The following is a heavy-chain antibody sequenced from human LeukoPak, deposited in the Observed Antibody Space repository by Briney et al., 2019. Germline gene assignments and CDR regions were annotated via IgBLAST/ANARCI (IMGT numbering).Heavy chain of an antibody. CDR2: INTDGTTT. CDR1: GFTFNTHW. J-gene: IGHJ4*02. D-gene: IGHD1-20*01. V-gene: IGHV3-74*01. Sequence: GGSLRLSCAASGFTFNTHWMHWVRQPPGKGLVWVSRINTDGTTTNYADSVKGRFTISRDNAKNTLYLQMNSLRAEDTAVYYCARDLNWSQVDYWGQGSLVTVSS. CDR3: ARDLNWSQVDY.